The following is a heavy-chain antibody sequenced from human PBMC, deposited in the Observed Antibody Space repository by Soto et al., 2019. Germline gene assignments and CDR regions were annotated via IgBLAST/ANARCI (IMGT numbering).Heavy chain of an antibody. D-gene: IGHD6-6*01. V-gene: IGHV4-30-4*01. Sequence: SETLSLTCTVSGGSISSCDYYWSWIRQPPGKGLEWIGYIYYSGSTYYHPSLKRRVTISVDTSKNQFSLKLSSVTAADTAVYYCARDRRYSSSPSYYYYGMDVWGQGTTVTVSS. CDR1: GGSISSCDYY. J-gene: IGHJ6*02. CDR2: IYYSGST. CDR3: ARDRRYSSSPSYYYYGMDV.